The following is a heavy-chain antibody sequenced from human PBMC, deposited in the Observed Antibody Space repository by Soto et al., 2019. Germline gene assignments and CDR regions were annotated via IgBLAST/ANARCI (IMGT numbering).Heavy chain of an antibody. CDR1: GYTFTSYD. V-gene: IGHV1-8*01. CDR3: AREGSYDFWSGYTALGRDYYYGMDV. CDR2: MNPNSGNT. J-gene: IGHJ6*02. D-gene: IGHD3-3*01. Sequence: ASVKVSCKASGYTFTSYDINWVRQATGQGLEWMGWMNPNSGNTGYAQKFQGRVTMTRNTSISTAYMELSSLRSEDTAVYYCAREGSYDFWSGYTALGRDYYYGMDVWGQGTTVTVS.